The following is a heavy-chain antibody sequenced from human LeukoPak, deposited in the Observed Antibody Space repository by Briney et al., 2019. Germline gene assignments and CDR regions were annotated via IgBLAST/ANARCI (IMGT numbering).Heavy chain of an antibody. CDR1: GYTFTSYA. D-gene: IGHD3-22*01. J-gene: IGHJ5*02. CDR2: INAGNGNT. CDR3: ARDMPPRSSGYSNWFDP. V-gene: IGHV1-3*01. Sequence: ASVKVSCMASGYTFTSYAMHWVRQAPGQRLEWMRWINAGNGNTKYSQKFQGRVTITRDTSASTAYIELSSMRSEDTAVYYCARDMPPRSSGYSNWFDPWGQGTLVTVSS.